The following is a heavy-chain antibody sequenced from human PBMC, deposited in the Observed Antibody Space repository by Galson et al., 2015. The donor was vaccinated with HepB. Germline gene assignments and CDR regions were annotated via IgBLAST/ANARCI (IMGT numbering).Heavy chain of an antibody. CDR3: ARVYDGDDAGEDYGMDV. V-gene: IGHV3-21*06. D-gene: IGHD4-17*01. CDR1: GFNFGSYF. CDR2: ISTRSTYI. Sequence: SLRLSCAGSGFNFGSYFMNWVRQAPGKGLEWVAYISTRSTYIYYADSMKGRFTISRDDAKNSLYLQMNSLRADDTAVYYCARVYDGDDAGEDYGMDVWGPEATVTVSS. J-gene: IGHJ6*02.